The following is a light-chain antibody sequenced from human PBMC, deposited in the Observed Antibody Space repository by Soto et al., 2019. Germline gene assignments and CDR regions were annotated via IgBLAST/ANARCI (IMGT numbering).Light chain of an antibody. V-gene: IGKV3-20*01. Sequence: EIALTQSPGTLSLSPGERATLSCRSSQSISSTYLAWYRQKPGQSPRLLIYAASSSATGIPDRFSGSGSGTDFTLTISGLEPEAVALNYYYASYASSWTFGQGTSVDI. CDR2: AAS. CDR1: QSISSTY. J-gene: IGKJ1*01. CDR3: YASYASSWT.